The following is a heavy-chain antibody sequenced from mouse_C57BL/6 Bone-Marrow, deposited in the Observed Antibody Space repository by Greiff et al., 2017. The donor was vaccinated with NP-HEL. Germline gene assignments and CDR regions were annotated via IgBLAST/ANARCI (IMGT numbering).Heavy chain of an antibody. J-gene: IGHJ2*01. CDR2: INPSNGGT. D-gene: IGHD1-1*01. Sequence: VKLQQSGTELVKPGASVKLSCKASGYTFTSYWMHWVKQRPGQGLEWIGNINPSNGGTNYNEKFKSKATLTVDKSSSTAYMQLSSLTSEDSAVYYCARSKGSHYYGSSPPFDYWGQGTTLTVSS. CDR3: ARSKGSHYYGSSPPFDY. V-gene: IGHV1-53*01. CDR1: GYTFTSYW.